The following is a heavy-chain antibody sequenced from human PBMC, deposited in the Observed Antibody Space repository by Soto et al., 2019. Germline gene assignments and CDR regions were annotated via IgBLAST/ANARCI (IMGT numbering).Heavy chain of an antibody. CDR2: MYSGGET. D-gene: IGHD2-2*01. Sequence: GVSLRLSSEGSGFSVGISYMSWVRQVPGKGLEWVSIMYSGGETYYAASVKGRFTISRDNSNNTLYLQMSSLRAEDTAVYYCERDRESQPLPEYWGQGTLVTVSS. V-gene: IGHV3-66*01. CDR1: GFSVGISY. J-gene: IGHJ4*02. CDR3: ERDRESQPLPEY.